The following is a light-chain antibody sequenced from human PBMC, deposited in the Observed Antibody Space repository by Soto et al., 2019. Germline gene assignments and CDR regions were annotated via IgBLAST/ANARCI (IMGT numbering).Light chain of an antibody. CDR1: QSVSSY. Sequence: EIVLTQSPATLSLSPGERATLSCRASQSVSSYLAWYQQKPGQAPRLLIYDASNRATGIPARFSGSGSGTDYTLTISSIQHHFFAVHFCQQRIHWSITFGQGTRLEIK. V-gene: IGKV3-11*01. CDR3: QQRIHWSIT. CDR2: DAS. J-gene: IGKJ5*01.